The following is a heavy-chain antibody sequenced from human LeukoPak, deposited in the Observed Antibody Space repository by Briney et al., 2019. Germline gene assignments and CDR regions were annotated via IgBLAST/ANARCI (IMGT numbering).Heavy chain of an antibody. J-gene: IGHJ4*02. CDR3: ARGPRYYYGSGRIDY. D-gene: IGHD3-10*01. CDR2: INHSGST. V-gene: IGHV4-34*01. Sequence: SETLSLTCAVYGGSFSGYYWSWIRQPPGKGLEWIGEINHSGSTNYNPSLKSRVTISVDTSKNQSSLKLSSVTAADTAVYYCARGPRYYYGSGRIDYWGQGTLVTVSS. CDR1: GGSFSGYY.